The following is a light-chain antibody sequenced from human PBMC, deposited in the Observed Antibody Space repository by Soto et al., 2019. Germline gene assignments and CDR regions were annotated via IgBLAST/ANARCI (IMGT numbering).Light chain of an antibody. CDR3: QHFGSSPWT. CDR2: AAT. CDR1: QSVDDSY. Sequence: EVVLTQSPGTLSLSPGERATLSCRASQSVDDSYLAWYQQKPGQAPRLLIYAATSRATGIPDRFSGSGSGTDFTLTISTLEPDDFAVYYCQHFGSSPWTFGQGTKVEIK. J-gene: IGKJ1*01. V-gene: IGKV3-20*01.